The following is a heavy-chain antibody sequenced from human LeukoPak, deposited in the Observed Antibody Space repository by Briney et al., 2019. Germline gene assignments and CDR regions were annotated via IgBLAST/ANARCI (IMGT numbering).Heavy chain of an antibody. CDR3: ARVTGSIDY. CDR2: MNTNSGNR. CDR1: VYTFTNYD. J-gene: IGHJ4*02. V-gene: IGHV1-8*01. D-gene: IGHD1-26*01. Sequence: ASVKVSSKASVYTFTNYDINWVRQATGQGVEWMGWMNTNSGNRGYAQKFQGRVTMTRDTSISTAYMELSSLRSDDTAVYYCARVTGSIDYWGQGTLVTVSS.